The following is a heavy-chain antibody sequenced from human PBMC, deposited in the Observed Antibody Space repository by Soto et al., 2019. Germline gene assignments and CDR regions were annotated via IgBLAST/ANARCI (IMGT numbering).Heavy chain of an antibody. CDR1: GGSISSYY. CDR3: ARRSIAVAGPNFDY. V-gene: IGHV4-59*04. Sequence: PSEPLSLTCTVSGGSISSYYWSWIRQPPGKGLEWIGYIYYSGSTYYNPSLKSRVTISVDTSRNQFSLKLSSVTAADTAVYYCARRSIAVAGPNFDYWGQGTLVTVSS. J-gene: IGHJ4*02. CDR2: IYYSGST. D-gene: IGHD6-19*01.